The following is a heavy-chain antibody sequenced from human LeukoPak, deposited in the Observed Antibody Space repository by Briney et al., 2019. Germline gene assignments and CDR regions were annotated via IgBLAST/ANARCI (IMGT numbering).Heavy chain of an antibody. Sequence: PGGSLRLSCAASGFTFSSYAMSWVRQAPGKGLEWVSAISGSGGNTYYADSVKGRFTISRDNAKNSLYLQMNSLRAEDTAVYYCASTMVRGVMGDWGQGTLVTVSS. CDR2: ISGSGGNT. V-gene: IGHV3-23*01. CDR1: GFTFSSYA. CDR3: ASTMVRGVMGD. J-gene: IGHJ4*02. D-gene: IGHD3-10*01.